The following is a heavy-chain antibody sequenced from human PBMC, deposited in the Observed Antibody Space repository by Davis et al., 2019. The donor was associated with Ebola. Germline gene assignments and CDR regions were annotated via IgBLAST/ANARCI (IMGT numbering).Heavy chain of an antibody. CDR3: ARATSSGWYGGGWYFDL. Sequence: GGSLRLSCAASGFTVSSNYMSWVRQAPGKGLEWVSVIYSGGSTYYADSVKGRFTISRENAKNSLYLQMNSLRAGDTAVYYCARATSSGWYGGGWYFDLWGRGTLVTVSS. CDR2: IYSGGST. CDR1: GFTVSSNY. D-gene: IGHD6-19*01. V-gene: IGHV3-66*01. J-gene: IGHJ2*01.